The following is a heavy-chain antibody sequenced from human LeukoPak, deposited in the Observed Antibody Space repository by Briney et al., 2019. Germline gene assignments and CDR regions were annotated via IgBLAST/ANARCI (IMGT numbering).Heavy chain of an antibody. Sequence: GRSLRLSCAAFSNDAMSGVRQAPAKWLDRLSTISAGGAFTYYADSVKGRFTISRDNSKNTLSLQMSSLSAEDTAVYYCAKGGQVGAGTRAFHIWGQGTMVTVSS. D-gene: IGHD1-26*01. CDR2: ISAGGAFT. CDR3: AKGGQVGAGTRAFHI. CDR1: SNDA. V-gene: IGHV3-23*01. J-gene: IGHJ3*02.